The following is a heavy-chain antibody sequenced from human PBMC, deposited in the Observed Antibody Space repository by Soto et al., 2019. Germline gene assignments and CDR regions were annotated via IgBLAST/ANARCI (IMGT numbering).Heavy chain of an antibody. CDR1: FHFHHYA. V-gene: IGHV3-23*01. D-gene: IGHD6-6*01. CDR3: ARRGPRTYFAY. CDR2: ISGSVGST. J-gene: IGHJ4*02. Sequence: GGVLRPCLATPWFHFHHYALRGGPLVPGKGLEWFSAISGSVGSTYYADSVKGRFTISRDNSKNTLYLQMNSLRAEDTAVYYCARRGPRTYFAYWGQGTLVTVSS.